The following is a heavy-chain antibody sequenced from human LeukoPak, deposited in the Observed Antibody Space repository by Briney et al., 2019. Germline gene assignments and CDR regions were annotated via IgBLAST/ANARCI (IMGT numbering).Heavy chain of an antibody. Sequence: SVKVSCKASGGTFSSYAISWVRQAPGQGLEWMGGIIPIFGTANYAQKFQGRVTITADESTSTAYMELSSLRSEDTAVYYCARAGPYSSGWLRSGYYYYYMDVWGKGTTVTVSS. CDR2: IIPIFGTA. J-gene: IGHJ6*03. CDR3: ARAGPYSSGWLRSGYYYYYMDV. V-gene: IGHV1-69*13. CDR1: GGTFSSYA. D-gene: IGHD6-19*01.